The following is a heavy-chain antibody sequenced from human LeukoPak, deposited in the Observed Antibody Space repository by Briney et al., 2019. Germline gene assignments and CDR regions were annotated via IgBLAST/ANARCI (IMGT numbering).Heavy chain of an antibody. CDR3: AREQLGIVLGAFDI. CDR1: GYTFTGYY. V-gene: IGHV1-2*02. D-gene: IGHD7-27*01. CDR2: INPNSGGT. Sequence: GASVKVSCKASGYTFTGYYMHWVRQAPGQGLEWMGWINPNSGGTNYAQKFQGRVTMTRVTSISTAYIELSRLRSDDTAVYYCAREQLGIVLGAFDIWGQGTMVTVSS. J-gene: IGHJ3*02.